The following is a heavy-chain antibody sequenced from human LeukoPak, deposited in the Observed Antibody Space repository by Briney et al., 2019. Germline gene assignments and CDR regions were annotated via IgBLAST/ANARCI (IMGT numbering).Heavy chain of an antibody. D-gene: IGHD4-11*01. J-gene: IGHJ2*01. Sequence: PSETLSLTCTVSGGSISSYYWRWLRQPPGKGLEGIGYIYYSGSTNYNPSLKSRVTISVDTSKNQFSLKLSSVTAADTAVYYCARITVTNPSYWYFDLWGRGTLVTVSS. V-gene: IGHV4-59*12. CDR2: IYYSGST. CDR3: ARITVTNPSYWYFDL. CDR1: GGSISSYY.